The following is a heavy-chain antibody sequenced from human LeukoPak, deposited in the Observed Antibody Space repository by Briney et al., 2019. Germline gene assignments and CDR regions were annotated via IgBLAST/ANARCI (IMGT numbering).Heavy chain of an antibody. V-gene: IGHV3-64D*06. J-gene: IGHJ4*02. Sequence: GGSLRLSCSASGFTFSSYAMHWVRQAPGKGLEYFSAISSNGGSTYYADSVKGRFTISRDNSKNTLYLQMSSLRAEDTAVYYCVKALYSSGWYCDYWGQGTLVTVSS. CDR1: GFTFSSYA. CDR3: VKALYSSGWYCDY. D-gene: IGHD6-19*01. CDR2: ISSNGGST.